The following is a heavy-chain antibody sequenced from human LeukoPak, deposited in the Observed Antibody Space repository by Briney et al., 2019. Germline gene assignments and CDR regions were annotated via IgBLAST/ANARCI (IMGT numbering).Heavy chain of an antibody. J-gene: IGHJ4*02. CDR2: ISSSSSYI. Sequence: GGSLRLSCAASGFTFSSYSVNWVRQAPGKGLEWVSSISSSSSYIYYADSVKGRFTISRDNAKNSLYLQMNSLRAEDTAVYYCARGGGIAVAGKGIDYWGQETLVTVSS. CDR1: GFTFSSYS. CDR3: ARGGGIAVAGKGIDY. D-gene: IGHD6-19*01. V-gene: IGHV3-21*01.